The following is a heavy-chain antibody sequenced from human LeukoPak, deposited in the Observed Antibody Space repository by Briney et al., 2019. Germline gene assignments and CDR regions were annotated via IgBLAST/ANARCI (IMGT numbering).Heavy chain of an antibody. CDR3: AKGRILVASRNWFDP. D-gene: IGHD2-8*02. CDR2: ISGSGGST. CDR1: GFTFSSYA. Sequence: PGGSLRLSCAASGFTFSSYAMGWVRQAPGKGLEWVSAISGSGGSTYYADSVKGRFTISRDNSKNTLYLQMNSLRAEDTAVYYCAKGRILVASRNWFDPWGQGTLVTVSS. J-gene: IGHJ5*02. V-gene: IGHV3-23*01.